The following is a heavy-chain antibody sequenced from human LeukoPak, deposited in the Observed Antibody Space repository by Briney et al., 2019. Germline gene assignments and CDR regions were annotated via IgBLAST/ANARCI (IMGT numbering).Heavy chain of an antibody. D-gene: IGHD3-22*01. V-gene: IGHV1-18*01. CDR3: ARYPMIVVVNYYYYYMDV. J-gene: IGHJ6*03. CDR2: ISAYNGNT. CDR1: GYTFTSYG. Sequence: ASVKVSFKASGYTFTSYGISWVRQAPGQGLEWMGWISAYNGNTNYAQKLQGRVTMTTDTSTSTAYMELRSLRSDDTAVYYCARYPMIVVVNYYYYYMDVWGKGTTVTVSS.